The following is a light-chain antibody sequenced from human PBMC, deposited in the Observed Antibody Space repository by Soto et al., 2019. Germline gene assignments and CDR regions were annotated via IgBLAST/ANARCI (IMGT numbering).Light chain of an antibody. CDR1: SSDVGGYNY. Sequence: QSALTQPASVSGSPGQSTTISCTGTSSDVGGYNYVSWYQQHPGKAPKLMIYDVNNRPSGVSNRFSGSKSGNTASLTISGLQAEDEADYYCSSYTSSSTLVVFGGGTKLTVL. CDR2: DVN. V-gene: IGLV2-14*01. J-gene: IGLJ2*01. CDR3: SSYTSSSTLVV.